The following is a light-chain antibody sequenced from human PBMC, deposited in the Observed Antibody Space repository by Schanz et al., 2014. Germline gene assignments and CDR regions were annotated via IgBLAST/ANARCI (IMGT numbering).Light chain of an antibody. J-gene: IGKJ2*01. CDR2: GAS. CDR1: QSVSSN. CDR3: QQYNIYPYT. Sequence: EIVMTQSPATLSVSPGERATLSCRASQSVSSNLVWYQQKPGQAPRLLIYGASTRATGIPARFSGSGSGTEFTLTISSLQPDDFATYYCQQYNIYPYTFGQGTKLEIK. V-gene: IGKV3-15*01.